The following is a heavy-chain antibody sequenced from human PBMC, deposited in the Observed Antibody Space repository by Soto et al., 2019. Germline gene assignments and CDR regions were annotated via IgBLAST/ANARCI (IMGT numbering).Heavy chain of an antibody. J-gene: IGHJ5*02. CDR1: GGSICSGGYY. Sequence: QVQLQESGPGLVKPSQTLSLTCTVSGGSICSGGYYWSWIRQHPGKGLEWIGYIYYSGSTYYNPSLKSRVTISVDTSKNQFSLKLSSVTAADTAVYYCARDRCRPGICGDYYDSSGRWVEFDPWGQGTLVTVSS. D-gene: IGHD3-22*01. CDR2: IYYSGST. V-gene: IGHV4-31*03. CDR3: ARDRCRPGICGDYYDSSGRWVEFDP.